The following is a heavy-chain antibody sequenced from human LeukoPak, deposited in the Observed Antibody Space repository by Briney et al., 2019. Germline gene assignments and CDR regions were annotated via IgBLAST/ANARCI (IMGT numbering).Heavy chain of an antibody. Sequence: PGGSLRLSCAASGFTVSSNYMSWVRQAPGKGLEWVSAIYSGGSTYYADSVKGRFTISRDNSKNTLYLQMNSLRAEDTAVYYCASYDFWSGYQSTMDVWGQGTTVTVSS. CDR3: ASYDFWSGYQSTMDV. CDR2: IYSGGST. V-gene: IGHV3-53*01. CDR1: GFTVSSNY. J-gene: IGHJ6*02. D-gene: IGHD3-3*01.